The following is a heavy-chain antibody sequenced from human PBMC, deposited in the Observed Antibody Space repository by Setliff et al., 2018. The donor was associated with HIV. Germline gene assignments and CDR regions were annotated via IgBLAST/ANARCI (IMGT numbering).Heavy chain of an antibody. J-gene: IGHJ6*03. CDR3: ARDGGPGSGWGDYSYYFSMDV. CDR2: INAGNGDT. CDR1: GYTFTNYA. D-gene: IGHD6-19*01. Sequence: GASVKVSCKASGYTFTNYAIHWVRQAPGQRLEWMGWINAGNGDTKYSQKFQGRVTITRDTSASTVYMELGSLRSEDTAIYYCARDGGPGSGWGDYSYYFSMDVWGKGTTVTVSS. V-gene: IGHV1-3*01.